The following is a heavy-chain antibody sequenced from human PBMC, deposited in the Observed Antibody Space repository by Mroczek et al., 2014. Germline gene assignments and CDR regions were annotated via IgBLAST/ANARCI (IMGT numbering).Heavy chain of an antibody. D-gene: IGHD1-26*01. CDR1: GGSISSYY. J-gene: IGHJ4*02. CDR3: ARGREYNGSYRPDPRFDY. V-gene: IGHV4-59*01. CDR2: IYYSGST. Sequence: QVQLQESGPGLVKPSETLSLTCTVSGGSISSYYWSWIRQPPGKGLEWIGYIYYSGSTNYNPSLKSRVTISVDTSKNQFSLKLSSVTAADTAVYYCARGREYNGSYRPDPRFDYWGQGTLVTVSS.